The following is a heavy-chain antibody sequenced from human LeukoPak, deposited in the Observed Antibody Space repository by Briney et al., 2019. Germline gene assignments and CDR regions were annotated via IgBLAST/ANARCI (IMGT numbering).Heavy chain of an antibody. CDR2: IYSGGST. V-gene: IGHV3-53*01. CDR1: GFTFDDYA. CDR3: TRDDRYCSTTTCSYFDY. D-gene: IGHD2-2*01. J-gene: IGHJ4*02. Sequence: GRSLRLSCAASGFTFDDYAMHWVRQAPGKGLEWVSVIYSGGSTYYADSVKGRFTISRDNSKNTLYLQMNSLKTEDTAVYYCTRDDRYCSTTTCSYFDYWGQGTLVTVSS.